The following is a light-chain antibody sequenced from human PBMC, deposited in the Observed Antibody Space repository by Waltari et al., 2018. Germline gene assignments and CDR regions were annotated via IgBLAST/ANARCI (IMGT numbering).Light chain of an antibody. V-gene: IGLV3-27*01. CDR2: TDT. CDR3: HAAADNNWF. CDR1: VLAEQY. Sequence: YDLTQPFSVSVSPGQTATITCSGDVLAEQYVRWFQQKPGQAPTLILYTDTERPSGIPERFSGSSSGSTVTLTIRGALLEDEADYHCHAAADNNWFFGGGTKLTVL. J-gene: IGLJ2*01.